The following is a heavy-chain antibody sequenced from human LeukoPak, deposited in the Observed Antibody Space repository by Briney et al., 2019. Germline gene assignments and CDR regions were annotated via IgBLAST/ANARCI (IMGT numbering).Heavy chain of an antibody. D-gene: IGHD3-16*01. CDR1: GFIFSSYA. V-gene: IGHV3-23*01. CDR2: ISARGGST. CDR3: AKEPRDYVWGSIPGWFDP. Sequence: GGSLRLSCAASGFIFSSYAMSWVRQAPGEGLEWVSTISARGGSTHYADSVKGRFTISRDNSKNALFLQMNSLRAEDTAVYFCAKEPRDYVWGSIPGWFDPWGQGTLVTVSS. J-gene: IGHJ5*01.